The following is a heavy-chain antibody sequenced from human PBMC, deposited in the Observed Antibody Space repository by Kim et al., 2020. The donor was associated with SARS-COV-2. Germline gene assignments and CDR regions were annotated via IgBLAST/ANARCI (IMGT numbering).Heavy chain of an antibody. Sequence: SETLSLTCAVYGGSFSGYYWSWIRQPPGKGLEWIGEINHSGSTNYNPSLKSRVTISVDTSKNQFSLKLSSVTAADTAVYYCARVRNSSGWYHYYYYGMDVWGQGTTVTVSS. CDR3: ARVRNSSGWYHYYYYGMDV. CDR1: GGSFSGYY. CDR2: INHSGST. V-gene: IGHV4-34*01. J-gene: IGHJ6*02. D-gene: IGHD6-19*01.